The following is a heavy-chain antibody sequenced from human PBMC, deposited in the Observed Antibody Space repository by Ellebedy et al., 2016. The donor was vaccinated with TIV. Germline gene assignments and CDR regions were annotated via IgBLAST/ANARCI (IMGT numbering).Heavy chain of an antibody. D-gene: IGHD6-19*01. J-gene: IGHJ5*02. CDR1: GYTFPGSY. V-gene: IGHV1-2*02. Sequence: AASVKVSCKTSGYTFPGSYLHWVRQAPGQGLEWQGWINPNTGATKYGQKFQGRVTMTRDTSISTAYMDLSSLSSGDPAVYFCTRGDTSGWYGWFGPWGQGTLVTVSS. CDR3: TRGDTSGWYGWFGP. CDR2: INPNTGAT.